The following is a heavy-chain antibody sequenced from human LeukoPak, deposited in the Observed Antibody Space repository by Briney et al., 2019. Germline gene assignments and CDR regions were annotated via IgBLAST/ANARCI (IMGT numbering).Heavy chain of an antibody. CDR3: ARLPEDYYMDV. V-gene: IGHV4-38-2*02. Sequence: SETLSLTCTVSGYSISSGYYWGWIRQPPGKGLEWIGSIYHSGSTYYNPSLKSRVTISVDTSKNQFSLKLSSVTAADTAVYYCARLPEDYYMDVWGKGTTVTVSS. J-gene: IGHJ6*03. CDR2: IYHSGST. CDR1: GYSISSGYY.